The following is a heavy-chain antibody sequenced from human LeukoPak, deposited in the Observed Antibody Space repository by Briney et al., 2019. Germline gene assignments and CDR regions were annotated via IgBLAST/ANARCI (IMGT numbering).Heavy chain of an antibody. CDR3: ASRIATAGSVDY. CDR1: GFTVSTNY. Sequence: PGGSLRLSCAASGFTVSTNYMSWVRQAPGKGLEWVSIIYSGGSGGSTYYADSVKGRFTISRDNSKNTLHLQMNTLRAEDTAVYYCASRIATAGSVDYWGQGTLVTVSS. CDR2: IYSGGSGGST. V-gene: IGHV3-53*01. D-gene: IGHD6-13*01. J-gene: IGHJ4*02.